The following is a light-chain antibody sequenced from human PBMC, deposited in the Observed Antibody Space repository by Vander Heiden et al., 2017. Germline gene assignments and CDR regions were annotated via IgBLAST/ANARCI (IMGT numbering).Light chain of an antibody. CDR1: QSLLHSNGYNY. V-gene: IGKV2-28*01. CDR2: LGS. J-gene: IGKJ1*01. Sequence: DIVMPQSPLSLPVTPGEPASISGRSSQSLLHSNGYNYLDWYLQKPGQAPQLLIYLGSNRASGVPDRFSGSGSGTDFTLKISRVEAEDVGVYYCMQALQVWTFGQGTKVEIK. CDR3: MQALQVWT.